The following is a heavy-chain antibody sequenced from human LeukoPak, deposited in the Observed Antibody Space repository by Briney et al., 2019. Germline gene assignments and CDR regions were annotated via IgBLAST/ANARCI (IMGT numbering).Heavy chain of an antibody. V-gene: IGHV3-23*01. CDR2: ISGSGGST. Sequence: GGSLRLSCAASGFTFSSYVMGWVRQAPGKGLEWVSGISGSGGSTYYADSVKGRIAVSRDNSKNTLYLQMNSLRAEDTAVYYCAKSPLGYCSGGSCYLYFDSWCQGTLATVSS. J-gene: IGHJ4*02. CDR1: GFTFSSYV. D-gene: IGHD2-15*01. CDR3: AKSPLGYCSGGSCYLYFDS.